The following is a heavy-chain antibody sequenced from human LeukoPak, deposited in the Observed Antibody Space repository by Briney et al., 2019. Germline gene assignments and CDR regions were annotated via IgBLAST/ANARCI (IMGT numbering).Heavy chain of an antibody. CDR2: IYYSGST. CDR3: ARGGVTMVRRTGVFDP. Sequence: SETLSLTCTVSGGSISSSSYYWGWIRQPPGKGLEWIGSIYYSGSTYYNPSLKSRVTISVDTSKNQFSLKLSSVTAADTAVYYCARGGVTMVRRTGVFDPWGQGTLVTVSS. D-gene: IGHD3-10*01. V-gene: IGHV4-39*01. CDR1: GGSISSSSYY. J-gene: IGHJ5*02.